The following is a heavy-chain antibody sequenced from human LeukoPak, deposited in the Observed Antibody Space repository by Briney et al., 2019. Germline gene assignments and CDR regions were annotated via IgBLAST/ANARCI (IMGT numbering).Heavy chain of an antibody. J-gene: IGHJ3*01. CDR3: TRYYYDGSGYNEAFDV. CDR1: GFSFIDHY. D-gene: IGHD3-22*01. Sequence: GSLRLSCGVSGFSFIDHYMDWVRQSPGKGLEWVGRSRNQAHSYTTEYAPSVKDRFIISRDTSRNSLYLQMNSLKTEDTAVYYCTRYYYDGSGYNEAFDVWGQGTMVSVSS. V-gene: IGHV3-72*01. CDR2: SRNQAHSYTT.